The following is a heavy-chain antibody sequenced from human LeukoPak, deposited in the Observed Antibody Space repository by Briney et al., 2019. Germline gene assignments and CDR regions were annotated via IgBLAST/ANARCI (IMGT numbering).Heavy chain of an antibody. CDR2: VDHRGKT. CDR3: ARIQQLVRGQPPAKDC. CDR1: GESFNTFY. Sequence: SETLPLTCAIYGESFNTFYWGWVRQPPGKGLEWIGEVDHRGKTSSNPSLKSRVIMSVDTSKTKFSLNLKSVTAADTAVYYCARIQQLVRGQPPAKDCWGQGTLVTVSS. D-gene: IGHD3-10*01. V-gene: IGHV4-34*01. J-gene: IGHJ4*02.